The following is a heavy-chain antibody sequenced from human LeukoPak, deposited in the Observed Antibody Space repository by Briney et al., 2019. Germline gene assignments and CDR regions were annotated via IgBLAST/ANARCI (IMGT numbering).Heavy chain of an antibody. Sequence: GGSLRLSCAASGFTVSSNYMCWVRQAPGKGLEWVSVIYSGGSTYYADSVKGRFTISRHNSKNTLYLQMNSLRAEDTAVYYCARDDSSGWPNWYFDLWGRGTLVTVSS. CDR1: GFTVSSNY. D-gene: IGHD6-19*01. J-gene: IGHJ2*01. CDR2: IYSGGST. V-gene: IGHV3-53*04. CDR3: ARDDSSGWPNWYFDL.